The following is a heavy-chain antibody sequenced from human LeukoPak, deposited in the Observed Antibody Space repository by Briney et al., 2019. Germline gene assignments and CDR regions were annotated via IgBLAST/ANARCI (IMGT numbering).Heavy chain of an antibody. D-gene: IGHD3-10*01. CDR2: IYHSDSGKT. V-gene: IGHV4-39*07. CDR1: GGSISSGGYY. CDR3: ARDPYYYDSGSYAYFDS. Sequence: SETLSLTCTVSGGSISSGGYYWSWIRQPPGKGLEWIGSIYHSDSGKTYYNPSLKSRVTISVDTSKTQFSLKLSSVTAADTAVYYCARDPYYYDSGSYAYFDSWGQGALVTVSS. J-gene: IGHJ4*02.